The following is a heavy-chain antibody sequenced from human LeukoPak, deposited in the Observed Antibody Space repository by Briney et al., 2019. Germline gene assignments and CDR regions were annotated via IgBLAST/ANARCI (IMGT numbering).Heavy chain of an antibody. V-gene: IGHV3-33*08. CDR2: IRYDGSNE. Sequence: GGSLRLSCAASGFTFSSYGMHWVRQAPGKGLEWVSFIRYDGSNEHYADSVRGRFTISRDNAKNSLYLQMNSLRAEDTAVYYCAREFMATILDWGQGTLVTVSS. D-gene: IGHD5-24*01. J-gene: IGHJ4*02. CDR1: GFTFSSYG. CDR3: AREFMATILD.